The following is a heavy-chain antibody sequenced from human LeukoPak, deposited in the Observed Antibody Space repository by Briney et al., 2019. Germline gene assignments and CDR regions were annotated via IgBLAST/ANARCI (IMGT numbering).Heavy chain of an antibody. D-gene: IGHD3-9*01. V-gene: IGHV3-30*02. J-gene: IGHJ3*02. Sequence: GGSLRLSCAVSGLTFTSYGMHWVRQAPGKGLEWVTFIRYDGINKYYADSVKGRFTISRDDSKNTLYLQMNSLRAEDTAVYYCAKDRKYDILTGYSVYDAFDMWGQGTMVTVSS. CDR3: AKDRKYDILTGYSVYDAFDM. CDR1: GLTFTSYG. CDR2: IRYDGINK.